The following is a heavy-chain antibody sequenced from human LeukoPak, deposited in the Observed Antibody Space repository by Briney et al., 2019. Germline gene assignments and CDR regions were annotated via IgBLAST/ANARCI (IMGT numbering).Heavy chain of an antibody. CDR3: ARSKTIAARPVYFDY. Sequence: SETLSLTCTVSGGSISSYYWSWIRQPPGKGLEWIGYIYYSGSTNYNPSLKSRVTISVDTSKNQFSLKLSSVTAADTAVYYCARSKTIAARPVYFDYWGQGTLVTVSS. CDR2: IYYSGST. V-gene: IGHV4-59*01. J-gene: IGHJ4*02. CDR1: GGSISSYY. D-gene: IGHD6-6*01.